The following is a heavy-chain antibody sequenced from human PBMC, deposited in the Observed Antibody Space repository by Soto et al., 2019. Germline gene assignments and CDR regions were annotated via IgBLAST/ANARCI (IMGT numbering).Heavy chain of an antibody. CDR1: GGSISSGDYY. CDR2: IYYSGST. V-gene: IGHV4-30-4*01. CDR3: ARGDRGCSGGSCYSPDYYYGMDV. D-gene: IGHD2-15*01. J-gene: IGHJ6*02. Sequence: SETLSLTCTVSGGSISSGDYYWSWIRQPPGKGLEWIGYIYYSGSTYYNPSLKSRVTISVDTSKNQFSLKLSSVTAADTAVYYCARGDRGCSGGSCYSPDYYYGMDVWGQGTTVTVSS.